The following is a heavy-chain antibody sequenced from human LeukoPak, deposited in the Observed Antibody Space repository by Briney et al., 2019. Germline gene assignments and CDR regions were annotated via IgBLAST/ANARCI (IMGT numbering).Heavy chain of an antibody. V-gene: IGHV1-18*01. Sequence: ASVKVSCKASGYTFTSYGISWVRQAPGQGLEWMGWISAYNGNTNYAQKLQGRVTMTTDTSTSTAYMELRSLRSDDTAVYYCARVLSSVLRFSEWLDYWGQGTLVTVSS. J-gene: IGHJ4*02. CDR1: GYTFTSYG. D-gene: IGHD3-3*01. CDR3: ARVLSSVLRFSEWLDY. CDR2: ISAYNGNT.